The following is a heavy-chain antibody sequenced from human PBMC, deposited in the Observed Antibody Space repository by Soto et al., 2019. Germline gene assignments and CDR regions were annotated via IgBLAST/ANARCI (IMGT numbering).Heavy chain of an antibody. V-gene: IGHV5-51*01. D-gene: IGHD3-3*01. CDR3: ARQSRVITIFGVVNPYYYYYGMDV. Sequence: GESLKISCKGSGYSFTSYWIGWVRQMPGKGLEWMGIIYPGDSDTRYSPSFQGQVTISADKSISTAYLQWSSLKASDTAMYYCARQSRVITIFGVVNPYYYYYGMDVWGQGTTVTVSS. J-gene: IGHJ6*02. CDR2: IYPGDSDT. CDR1: GYSFTSYW.